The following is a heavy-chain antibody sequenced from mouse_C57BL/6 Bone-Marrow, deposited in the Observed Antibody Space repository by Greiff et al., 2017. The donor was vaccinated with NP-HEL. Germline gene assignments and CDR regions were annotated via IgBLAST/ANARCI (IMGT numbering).Heavy chain of an antibody. CDR1: GFTFTDYY. Sequence: EVKLMESGGGLVQPGGSLSLSCAASGFTFTDYYMSWVRQPPGKALEWLGFIRNKANGYTTEYSASVKGRFTISRDNSQSILYLQMNALRAEDSATYYCASSIYYDYDAYAMDYWGQGTSVTVSS. D-gene: IGHD2-4*01. CDR3: ASSIYYDYDAYAMDY. V-gene: IGHV7-3*01. J-gene: IGHJ4*01. CDR2: IRNKANGYTT.